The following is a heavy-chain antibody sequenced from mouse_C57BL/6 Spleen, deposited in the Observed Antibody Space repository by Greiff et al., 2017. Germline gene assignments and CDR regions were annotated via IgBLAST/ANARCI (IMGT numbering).Heavy chain of an antibody. Sequence: QVQLKESGAELARPGASVKLSYTFTSYGISWVKQRTGQGLEWIGEIYPRSGNTYYNEKFKGKATLTADKSSSTAYMELRSLTSEDSAVYFCARSTGTGFDYWGQGTTLTVSS. CDR2: IYPRSGNT. CDR3: ARSTGTGFDY. D-gene: IGHD4-1*02. V-gene: IGHV1-81*01. CDR1: TFTSYG. J-gene: IGHJ2*01.